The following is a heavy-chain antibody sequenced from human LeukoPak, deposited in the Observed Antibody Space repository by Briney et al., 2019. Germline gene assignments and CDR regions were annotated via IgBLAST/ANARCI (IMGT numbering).Heavy chain of an antibody. J-gene: IGHJ3*02. CDR2: IYYSGST. CDR1: DGSSSRYY. D-gene: IGHD5-18*01. CDR3: ARELDTAMGLGAFDI. V-gene: IGHV4-59*13. Sequence: PSETLSLTCNVSDGSSSRYYWSWIRQPPGKGLEWIGYIYYSGSTNYNPSLKSRVTISVDTSKNQFSLKLSSVTAADTAVYYCARELDTAMGLGAFDIWGQGTMVTVSS.